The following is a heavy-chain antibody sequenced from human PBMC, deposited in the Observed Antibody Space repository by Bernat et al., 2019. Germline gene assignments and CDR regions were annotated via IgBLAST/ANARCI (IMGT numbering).Heavy chain of an antibody. Sequence: QVQLVESGGGVVQPGRSLRLSCAASGFTFSSYGMHWVRQAPGKGPEWVAVTWYDGSNKYYADSVKGRFTISRDNSKNTLYLQMNSLRAEDTAVYYCARESSDVDTAMAPLLDSMGFDPWGQGTLVTVSS. D-gene: IGHD5-18*01. CDR1: GFTFSSYG. V-gene: IGHV3-33*01. J-gene: IGHJ5*02. CDR3: ARESSDVDTAMAPLLDSMGFDP. CDR2: TWYDGSNK.